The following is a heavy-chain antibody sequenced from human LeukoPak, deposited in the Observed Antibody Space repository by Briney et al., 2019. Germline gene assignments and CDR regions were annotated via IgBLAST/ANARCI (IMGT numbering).Heavy chain of an antibody. Sequence: GGSLRLSCAASGFTFSSYAMSWVRQAPGKGLEWVAFVSYDGRINSYADFVKGRFTISRDNSKNTLYLQMNSLRAEDTALYFRARDLSRTYTVDYWGQGTLVTVSS. D-gene: IGHD2-2*02. J-gene: IGHJ4*02. CDR1: GFTFSSYA. V-gene: IGHV3-30*04. CDR3: ARDLSRTYTVDY. CDR2: VSYDGRIN.